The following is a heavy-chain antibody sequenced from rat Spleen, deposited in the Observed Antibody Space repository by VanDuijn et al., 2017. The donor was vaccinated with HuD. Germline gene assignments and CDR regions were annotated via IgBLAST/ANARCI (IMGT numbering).Heavy chain of an antibody. J-gene: IGHJ2*01. V-gene: IGHV5-29*01. D-gene: IGHD1-9*01. CDR2: ISYGDRSGHSST. CDR3: ARRHYGYTDYFDY. CDR1: GFTFSDYG. Sequence: EVQLVESGGGFVQPGRSMKLSCAASGFTFSDYGMAWVRQAPTKGLEWVATISYGDRSGHSSTYYRDSVKGRFTISRDNAKSTLSLQMDSLRSEDTATYYCARRHYGYTDYFDYWGQGVMVTVSS.